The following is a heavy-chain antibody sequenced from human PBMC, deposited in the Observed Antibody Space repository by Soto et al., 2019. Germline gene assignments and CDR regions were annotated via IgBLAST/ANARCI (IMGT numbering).Heavy chain of an antibody. V-gene: IGHV1-18*04. CDR3: ARDTNTMVRGVIKGYYYGMDV. Sequence: ASVKVSCKASGYTFTSYGISWVRQAPGQGLEWMGWISAYNGNTNYAQKLQGRVTMTTDTSTSTAYMELRSLRSDDTAVYYCARDTNTMVRGVIKGYYYGMDVWGQGTTVTVS. CDR2: ISAYNGNT. D-gene: IGHD3-10*01. CDR1: GYTFTSYG. J-gene: IGHJ6*02.